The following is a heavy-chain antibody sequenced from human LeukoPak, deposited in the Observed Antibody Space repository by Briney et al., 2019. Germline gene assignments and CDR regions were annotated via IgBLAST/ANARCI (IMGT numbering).Heavy chain of an antibody. V-gene: IGHV3-23*01. Sequence: GGSLRLSCAASGFTFSSYAMSWVRQAPGKGLEWVSAISGSGGSTYYADSVKGRFSISRDNSKNTLYLQMNSLRAEDTAVYYCAKSYDFWSGYAADYWGQGTLVTVSS. CDR3: AKSYDFWSGYAADY. CDR1: GFTFSSYA. CDR2: ISGSGGST. D-gene: IGHD3-3*01. J-gene: IGHJ4*02.